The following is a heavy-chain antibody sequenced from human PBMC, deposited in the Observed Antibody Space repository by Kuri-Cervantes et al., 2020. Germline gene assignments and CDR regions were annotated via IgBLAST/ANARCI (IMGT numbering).Heavy chain of an antibody. CDR3: AREGIAVAGHGGYDY. J-gene: IGHJ4*02. CDR2: INPSGGST. V-gene: IGHV1-46*01. D-gene: IGHD6-19*01. Sequence: ASVKVSCKASGYTFTSYYMHWVRQAPGQGLEWMGIINPSGGSTSYAQKFQGRVTMTRDTSTSTVYMELSSLRSEDTVVYYCAREGIAVAGHGGYDYWGQGTLVTVSS. CDR1: GYTFTSYY.